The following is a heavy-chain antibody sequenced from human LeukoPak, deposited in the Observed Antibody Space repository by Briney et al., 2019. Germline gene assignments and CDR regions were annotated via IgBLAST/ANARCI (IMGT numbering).Heavy chain of an antibody. CDR2: IYSGGST. Sequence: GGSLRLSCAASGFTVSSNYMSWVRQAPGKGLEWVSVIYSGGSTYYADSVKGRFTISRDNSKNTLYLQMNSLRAEDTAVYYCAIATAARQHYYYYYMDVWGKGPRSPSP. D-gene: IGHD6-6*01. CDR3: AIATAARQHYYYYYMDV. V-gene: IGHV3-53*01. CDR1: GFTVSSNY. J-gene: IGHJ6*03.